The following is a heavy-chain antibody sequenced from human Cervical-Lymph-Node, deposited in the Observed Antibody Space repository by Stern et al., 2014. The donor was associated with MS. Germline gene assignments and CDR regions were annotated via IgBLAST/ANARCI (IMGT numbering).Heavy chain of an antibody. CDR2: MFPNDSDI. V-gene: IGHV5-51*03. Sequence: VQLVQSGPEVKKPGESLKISCVGSGYRFTSYWIGWVRQLPGQGLEWMGIMFPNDSDIRYSPSFRGQVTMSADKSINTAYLQWSSLKASDTAIYYCARSEKFDVWGQGTMVTVSS. J-gene: IGHJ3*01. CDR1: GYRFTSYW. CDR3: ARSEKFDV. D-gene: IGHD1-14*01.